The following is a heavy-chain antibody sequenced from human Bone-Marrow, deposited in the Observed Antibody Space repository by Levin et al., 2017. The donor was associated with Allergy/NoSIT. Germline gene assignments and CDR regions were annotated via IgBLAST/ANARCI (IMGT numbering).Heavy chain of an antibody. J-gene: IGHJ4*02. CDR3: ARLTSVATTYFDY. D-gene: IGHD4-17*01. V-gene: IGHV2-5*02. CDR2: IYWDDDK. Sequence: SGPTLVKPTQTLTLTCTFSGFSLNSRGMGVGWIRQPPGKALEWLALIYWDDDKRYSPSLKNRLTITKDTSKDQVVLTMTSVDPVDTATYFCARLTSVATTYFDYWGQGALVTVSS. CDR1: GFSLNSRGMG.